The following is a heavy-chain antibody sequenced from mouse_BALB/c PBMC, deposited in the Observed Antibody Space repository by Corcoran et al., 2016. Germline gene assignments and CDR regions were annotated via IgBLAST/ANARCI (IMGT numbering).Heavy chain of an antibody. CDR2: INPYNGAT. D-gene: IGHD1-2*01. CDR3: ARSNYGDVSFDY. V-gene: IGHV1-26*01. Sequence: EVQLQQSGPELVKPGASVKISCKASGYTFTDYYMNWVKQSHVKSLEWIGRINPYNGATSYNQNFKDKASLTVDKSSSTAYMELHSLTSEDSAVYYGARSNYGDVSFDYWGQGTTLTVSS. CDR1: GYTFTDYY. J-gene: IGHJ2*01.